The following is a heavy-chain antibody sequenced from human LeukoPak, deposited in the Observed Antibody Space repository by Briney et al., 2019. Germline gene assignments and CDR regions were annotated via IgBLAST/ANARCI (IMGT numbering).Heavy chain of an antibody. J-gene: IGHJ6*03. V-gene: IGHV3-48*04. Sequence: GGSLRLSCAASGFTFSSYSMNWVRQAPGKGLEWVSYISSSSSTIYYADSVKGRFTISRDNAKNSLYLQMNSLRAEDTAVYYCAKGSSFWSNMDVWGKGTTVTVSS. D-gene: IGHD3-3*01. CDR2: ISSSSSTI. CDR1: GFTFSSYS. CDR3: AKGSSFWSNMDV.